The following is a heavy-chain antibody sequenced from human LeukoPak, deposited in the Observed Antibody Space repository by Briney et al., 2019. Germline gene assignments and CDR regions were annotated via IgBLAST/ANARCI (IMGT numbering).Heavy chain of an antibody. CDR1: GGSISSTTHY. V-gene: IGHV4-39*01. Sequence: SETLSLTCIVSGGSISSTTHYWGWIRQPPGKGLESIGSIYYSGNTYYNPSLKSRVTISVAASKNQFSLKLGSVTAADTAIYYCTRQSKKWTGSGWYPVDAFDIWGPGTMVTVSS. D-gene: IGHD6-19*01. J-gene: IGHJ3*02. CDR3: TRQSKKWTGSGWYPVDAFDI. CDR2: IYYSGNT.